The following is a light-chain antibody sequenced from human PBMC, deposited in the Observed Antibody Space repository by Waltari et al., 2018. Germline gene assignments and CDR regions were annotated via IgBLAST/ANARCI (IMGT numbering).Light chain of an antibody. J-gene: IGKJ1*01. CDR1: QSVSSN. CDR2: GAS. V-gene: IGKV3-15*01. CDR3: QQYNNWPPWT. Sequence: EIVMTQSPATLSVSPGERATLPCRASQSVSSNLAWYQQKPGQAPRLLIYGASTRATGIPARFSGRGSWTEFTLTISSLQSEDFAVYYCQQYNNWPPWTFGQGTKVEIK.